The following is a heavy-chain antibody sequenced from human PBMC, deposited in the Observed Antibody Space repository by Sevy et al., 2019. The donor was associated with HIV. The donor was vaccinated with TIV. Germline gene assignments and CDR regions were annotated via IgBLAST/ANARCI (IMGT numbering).Heavy chain of an antibody. CDR2: IWNDGSNK. J-gene: IGHJ4*02. V-gene: IGHV3-33*01. D-gene: IGHD3-22*01. CDR1: GFTFSNYG. Sequence: GGSLRLSCAASGFTFSNYGMHWVRQAPGKGLEWVAVIWNDGSNKYYADSVKGRFTISRDNSKNTLYLQMNSLRVEDTAVYFCARGGDFNDRSAKRDFDYWGPGTLVTVSS. CDR3: ARGGDFNDRSAKRDFDY.